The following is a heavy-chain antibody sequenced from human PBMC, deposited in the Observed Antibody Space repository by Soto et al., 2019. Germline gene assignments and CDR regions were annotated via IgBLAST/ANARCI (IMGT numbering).Heavy chain of an antibody. CDR3: ARDGSDSYGLDV. D-gene: IGHD3-10*01. Sequence: LSLTCTVSGGSISSYYWSWIRQSAGKGLEWIGRIYNGGNTQYNPSLKSRVTMSADTSKSQFSLRLNSVTAADTAVYYCARDGSDSYGLDVWGQGTTVTVSS. V-gene: IGHV4-4*07. J-gene: IGHJ6*02. CDR1: GGSISSYY. CDR2: IYNGGNT.